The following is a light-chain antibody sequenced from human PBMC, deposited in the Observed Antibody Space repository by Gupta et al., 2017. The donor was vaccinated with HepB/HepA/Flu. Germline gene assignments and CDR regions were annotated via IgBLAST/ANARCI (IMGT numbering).Light chain of an antibody. V-gene: IGKV4-1*01. Sequence: IVITQSPASLPVSLGERATLNCKSSQSVLYSSNNKNYLAWYQQKPGQPPKLLIYWASTRESGVPDRFSGSGSGTDFTLTISSLQAEDVAVYYCQQYYSTPCSFGQGTKLEIK. CDR1: QSVLYSSNNKNY. CDR2: WAS. J-gene: IGKJ2*04. CDR3: QQYYSTPCS.